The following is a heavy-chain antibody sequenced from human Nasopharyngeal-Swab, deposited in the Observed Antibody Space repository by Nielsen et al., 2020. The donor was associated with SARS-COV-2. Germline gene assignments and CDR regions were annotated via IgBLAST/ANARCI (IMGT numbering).Heavy chain of an antibody. CDR1: GFTFSSYW. J-gene: IGHJ6*02. V-gene: IGHV3-7*01. D-gene: IGHD6-19*01. CDR3: ARDGQWLGHYYYYGMDV. Sequence: ETLSLTCAASGFTFSSYWMSWVRQAPGKGLEWVANIKQDGSEKYYVDSVKGRFTISRDNAKNSLYLQMNSLRAEDTAVYYCARDGQWLGHYYYYGMDVWGQGTTVTVSS. CDR2: IKQDGSEK.